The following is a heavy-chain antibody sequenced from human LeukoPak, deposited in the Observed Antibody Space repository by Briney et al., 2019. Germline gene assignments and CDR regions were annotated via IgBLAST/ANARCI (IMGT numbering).Heavy chain of an antibody. CDR3: ASQTTRAAMINY. J-gene: IGHJ4*02. CDR1: GYTFIGYY. Sequence: ASVKVSCKASGYTFIGYYMHWVRQAPGQGLEWMGRINPNSGGTNYAQKFQGRVTMTRDTSISTAYMELSRLRSDDTAVYYCASQTTRAAMINYWGQGTLVTVSS. CDR2: INPNSGGT. V-gene: IGHV1-2*06. D-gene: IGHD2-2*01.